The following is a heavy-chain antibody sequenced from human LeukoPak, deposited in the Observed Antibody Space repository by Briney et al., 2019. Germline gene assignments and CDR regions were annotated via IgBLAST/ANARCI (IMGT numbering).Heavy chain of an antibody. CDR1: GFTFSSYA. V-gene: IGHV3-30-3*01. D-gene: IGHD2-2*01. CDR2: ISYDGSNK. J-gene: IGHJ5*02. CDR3: AGDRYCSSTSCYNWFDP. Sequence: GGSLRLSCAASGFTFSSYAMHWVRQAPGKGLEWVAVISYDGSNKYYADSVKGRFTISRDNSKNTLYLQMNSLRAEDTAVYYCAGDRYCSSTSCYNWFDPWGQGTLVTVSS.